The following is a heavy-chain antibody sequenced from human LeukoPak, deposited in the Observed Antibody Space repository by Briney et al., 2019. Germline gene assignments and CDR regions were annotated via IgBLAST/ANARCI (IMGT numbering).Heavy chain of an antibody. CDR2: ISYDGSNK. V-gene: IGHV3-30*18. J-gene: IGHJ4*02. Sequence: GRSLRLSCAASGFTFSSYGMHWVRQAPGKGLEWVAVISYDGSNKYYADSAKGRFTISRDNSKNTLYLQMNSLRAEDTAVYYCAKDRFAYYWGQGTLVTVSS. CDR1: GFTFSSYG. CDR3: AKDRFAYY. D-gene: IGHD3-10*01.